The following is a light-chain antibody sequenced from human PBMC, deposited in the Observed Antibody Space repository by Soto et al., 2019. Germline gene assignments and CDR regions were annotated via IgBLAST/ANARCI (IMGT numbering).Light chain of an antibody. V-gene: IGKV3-20*01. CDR2: GAS. J-gene: IGKJ3*01. CDR1: QSVASSF. Sequence: EIVLTQSPGTLSLSPGERATLSCRASQSVASSFLSWYQQKPGQATRPLIYGASSRATGIPDRFSGSGSGTDFTLSITRLEPEDFAVYYCQQFATSPFTFGPGTTVDVK. CDR3: QQFATSPFT.